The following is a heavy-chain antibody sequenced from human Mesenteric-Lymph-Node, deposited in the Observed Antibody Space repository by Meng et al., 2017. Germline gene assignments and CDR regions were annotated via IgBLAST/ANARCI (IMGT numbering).Heavy chain of an antibody. D-gene: IGHD5-12*01. Sequence: QLVGSGGGLAKPGGSLRFSCAASGFTFSSYSMNWVRQAPGKGLEWVAVISYDGSNKYYADSVKGRFTISRDNSKNTLYMQMNSLRVEDTAIYYCANGYSPDYWGQGTLVTVSS. CDR3: ANGYSPDY. V-gene: IGHV3-30*12. CDR1: GFTFSSYS. J-gene: IGHJ4*02. CDR2: ISYDGSNK.